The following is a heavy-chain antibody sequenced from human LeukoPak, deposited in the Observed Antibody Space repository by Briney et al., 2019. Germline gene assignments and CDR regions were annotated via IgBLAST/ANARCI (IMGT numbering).Heavy chain of an antibody. V-gene: IGHV3-23*01. D-gene: IGHD1-26*01. CDR3: AKKWELLGYFDY. J-gene: IGHJ4*02. CDR2: ISGSGGST. Sequence: PGGSLRLSCAASGFTFSSYAMSWVRQALGKGLEWVSAISGSGGSTYYADSVKGRFTISRDNSKNTLYLQMNSLRAEDTAVYYCAKKWELLGYFDYWGQGTLVTVSS. CDR1: GFTFSSYA.